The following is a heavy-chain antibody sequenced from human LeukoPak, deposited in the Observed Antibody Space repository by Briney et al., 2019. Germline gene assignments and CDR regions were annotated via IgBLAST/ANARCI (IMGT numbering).Heavy chain of an antibody. CDR1: GFTLRVNY. J-gene: IGHJ4*02. CDR3: AKGPMEVVVAAACPH. Sequence: GGSLRLSCVASGFTLRVNYMTWIRQTPGRGLEWVSVIYSDGTTKYADSAKGRFTISRDNSKSMVYLQMDSLRAEDTAVYYCAKGPMEVVVAAACPHWGQGTLVTVSS. V-gene: IGHV3-53*01. CDR2: IYSDGTT. D-gene: IGHD2-15*01.